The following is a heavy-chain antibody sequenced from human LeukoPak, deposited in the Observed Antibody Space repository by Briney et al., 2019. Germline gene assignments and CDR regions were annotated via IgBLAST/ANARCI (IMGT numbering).Heavy chain of an antibody. J-gene: IGHJ5*02. CDR1: GFTFSSYE. CDR2: INSSGSNI. Sequence: PGGSLRLSCAASGFTFSSYEMNWVRQAPGKGLEWVSYINSSGSNIYYADSVKGRFTISRDNAKNSLYLQMNSLRAEGTAVYYCARCHSSSWYRLGWFDPWGQGTLVTVSP. CDR3: ARCHSSSWYRLGWFDP. D-gene: IGHD6-13*01. V-gene: IGHV3-48*03.